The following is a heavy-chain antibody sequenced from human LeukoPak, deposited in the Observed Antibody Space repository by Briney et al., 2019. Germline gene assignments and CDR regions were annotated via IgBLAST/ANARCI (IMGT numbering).Heavy chain of an antibody. J-gene: IGHJ3*02. CDR3: ARGPYYYDSSGYYQDSPFDI. CDR1: GGTFSSYA. V-gene: IGHV1-69*05. CDR2: IIPIFGTA. Sequence: SVKVSCKASGGTFSSYAISWVRQAPGQGLEWMGGIIPIFGTANYAQKFQGRVTMTTDTSTSTAYMELRSLRSDDTAVYYCARGPYYYDSSGYYQDSPFDIWGQGTMVTVSS. D-gene: IGHD3-22*01.